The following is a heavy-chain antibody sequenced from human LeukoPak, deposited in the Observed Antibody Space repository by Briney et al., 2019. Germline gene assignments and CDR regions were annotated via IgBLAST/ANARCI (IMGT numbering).Heavy chain of an antibody. J-gene: IGHJ6*02. CDR2: ISGSGGST. CDR3: VKMPGSNPFGYYYYGMDV. Sequence: LPGGSLRLSCAASGFTLRSYAMSWVRQPPGKGLEWVSAISGSGGSTYYADSVKGRFTISRDNSKNTLYLQMNSLRAEDTAVYYCVKMPGSNPFGYYYYGMDVWGQGTTVTVSS. CDR1: GFTLRSYA. D-gene: IGHD4-11*01. V-gene: IGHV3-23*01.